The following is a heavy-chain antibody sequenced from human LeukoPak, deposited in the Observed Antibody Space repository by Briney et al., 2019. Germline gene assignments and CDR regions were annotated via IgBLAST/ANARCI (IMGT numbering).Heavy chain of an antibody. CDR1: GGSSSGYY. D-gene: IGHD3-3*01. CDR3: ARGRPLYDFWSGYRYYYYGMDV. V-gene: IGHV4-34*01. Sequence: SETLSLTCAVYGGSSSGYYWSWIRQPPGKGLEWIGEINHSGSTNYNPSLKSRVTISVDTSKNQFSLKLSSVTAADTAVYYCARGRPLYDFWSGYRYYYYGMDVWGQGTTVTVSS. J-gene: IGHJ6*02. CDR2: INHSGST.